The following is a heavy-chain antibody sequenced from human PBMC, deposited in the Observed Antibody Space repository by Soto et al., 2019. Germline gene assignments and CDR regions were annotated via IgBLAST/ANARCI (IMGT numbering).Heavy chain of an antibody. Sequence: SETLSLTCTVSGGSISSSSYYWGWIRQPPGKGLEWIGSIYYSGCTYYNPSLKSRVTITKDTSKNQVVLTMTNMDPVDTATYYCAHTSFGSGWSLDYWGQGTLVTVSS. CDR3: AHTSFGSGWSLDY. J-gene: IGHJ4*02. D-gene: IGHD6-19*01. V-gene: IGHV4-39*06. CDR2: IYYSGCT. CDR1: GGSISSSSYY.